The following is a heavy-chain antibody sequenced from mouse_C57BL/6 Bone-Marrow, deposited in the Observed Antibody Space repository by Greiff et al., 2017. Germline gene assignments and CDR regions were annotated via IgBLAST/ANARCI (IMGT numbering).Heavy chain of an antibody. CDR2: ISDGSGCT. D-gene: IGHD2-10*02. Sequence: DVHLVESGGGLVKPGGSLKLSCAASGFTFSGYAMYWVRQTPGQRLEWVGTISDGSGCTYYQDKVKGRVTISRDNAKNNLYLQMSHLKSEDTAMDYCARERYEYYDMDYWGQGTSVTVSS. CDR1: GFTFSGYA. CDR3: ARERYEYYDMDY. V-gene: IGHV5-4*01. J-gene: IGHJ4*01.